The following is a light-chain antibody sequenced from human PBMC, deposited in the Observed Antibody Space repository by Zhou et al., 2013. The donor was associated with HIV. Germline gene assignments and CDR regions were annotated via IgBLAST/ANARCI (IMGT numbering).Light chain of an antibody. V-gene: IGKV1-5*03. Sequence: DIQMTQSPSTLSAFVGDRVTITCRASQSISSWLAWYQQKPGKAPKLLISKASSLENGVPSSFGGSGSGTEFTLTISSLQPDDFATYYCQQYYSYSRWTFGLGTKVEIK. CDR3: QQYYSYSRWT. CDR2: KAS. J-gene: IGKJ1*01. CDR1: QSISSW.